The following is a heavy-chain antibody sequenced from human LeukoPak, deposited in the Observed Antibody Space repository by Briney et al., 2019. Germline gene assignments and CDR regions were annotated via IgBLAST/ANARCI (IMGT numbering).Heavy chain of an antibody. CDR3: ARSGGLGASNADAFDI. CDR1: GGTFNNYG. J-gene: IGHJ3*02. D-gene: IGHD1-26*01. CDR2: IITVYGTA. V-gene: IGHV1-69*13. Sequence: SVKVSCKGSGGTFNNYGLNWVRQAPGQGLEWMGGIITVYGTANYAQKFRDRVTITSDESTSTTYMELSSLRSEDTAVYYCARSGGLGASNADAFDIWGQGTTVTVSS.